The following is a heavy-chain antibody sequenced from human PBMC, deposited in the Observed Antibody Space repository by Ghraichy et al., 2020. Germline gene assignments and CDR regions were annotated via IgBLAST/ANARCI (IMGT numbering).Heavy chain of an antibody. V-gene: IGHV3-7*03. J-gene: IGHJ4*02. CDR3: AKAMVTKYYYDSSGGLDFDY. CDR1: GFTFSSYW. Sequence: GGSLRLSCAASGFTFSSYWMSWVRQAPGKGLEWVANIKQDGSEKYYVDSVKGRFTISRDNAKNSLYLQMNSLRAEDTAVYYCAKAMVTKYYYDSSGGLDFDYWGQGTLVTVSS. D-gene: IGHD3-22*01. CDR2: IKQDGSEK.